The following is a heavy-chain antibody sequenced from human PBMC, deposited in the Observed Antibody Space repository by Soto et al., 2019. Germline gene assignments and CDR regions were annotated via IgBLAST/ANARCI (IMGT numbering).Heavy chain of an antibody. CDR1: GFIFINVA. CDR3: TKGDSSGYFDPSTGYSTPDH. J-gene: IGHJ5*02. V-gene: IGHV3-23*01. CDR2: ITTSDVTT. D-gene: IGHD3-3*01. Sequence: DVQLFESGGGLVEPGESLRLSCAASGFIFINVAMSWVRQAPGKGLEWGSTITTSDVTTYSADSVRCRFTISRDNSANTLFLQMISLRGNATATYECTKGDSSGYFDPSTGYSTPDHWGGGTLVTVSS.